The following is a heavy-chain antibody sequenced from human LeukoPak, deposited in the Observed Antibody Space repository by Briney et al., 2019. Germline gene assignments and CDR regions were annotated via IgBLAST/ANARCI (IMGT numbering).Heavy chain of an antibody. Sequence: GESLKISCKGSGYRFTSYWIGWVRQMPGKGLGWMGIIYPGDSDTRYSPSFQGQVTIPADKSISTAYLQWSSLKASDTAMYYCARLDYDFWSADRGNWFDPWGQGTLVTVSS. CDR3: ARLDYDFWSADRGNWFDP. D-gene: IGHD3-3*01. V-gene: IGHV5-51*01. J-gene: IGHJ5*02. CDR1: GYRFTSYW. CDR2: IYPGDSDT.